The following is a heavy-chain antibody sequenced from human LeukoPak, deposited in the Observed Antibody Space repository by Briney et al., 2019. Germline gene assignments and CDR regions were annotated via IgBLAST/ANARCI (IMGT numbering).Heavy chain of an antibody. Sequence: PGGSLRLSCTASGFTFTTYATNWVRQAPGEGLEWVSGISGGGDKAFYADSVNGRFTISRDNSKNSVSLQMSSLRPDDAALYYCVKDLALAGTGGGFDVWGQGTRVAVSS. CDR1: GFTFTTYA. CDR2: ISGGGDKA. CDR3: VKDLALAGTGGGFDV. J-gene: IGHJ3*01. D-gene: IGHD6-19*01. V-gene: IGHV3-23*01.